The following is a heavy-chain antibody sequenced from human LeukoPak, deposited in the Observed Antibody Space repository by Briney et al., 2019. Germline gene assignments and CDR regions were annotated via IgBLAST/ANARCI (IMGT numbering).Heavy chain of an antibody. CDR1: GLTVSSNY. J-gene: IGHJ4*02. D-gene: IGHD3-16*01. V-gene: IGHV3-66*01. CDR2: IYSGGGT. CDR3: ARSRGTFLPHDY. Sequence: GGSLRLSCVVSGLTVSSNYMSWVRQAPGKGLEWVSVIYSGGGTYYADSVKGRFTISRENSKNTVYLQMNSLRVEDTAVYYCARSRGTFLPHDYWGQGTLVTVSS.